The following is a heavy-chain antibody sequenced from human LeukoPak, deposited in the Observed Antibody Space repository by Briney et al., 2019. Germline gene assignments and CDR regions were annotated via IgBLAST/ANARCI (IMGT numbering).Heavy chain of an antibody. D-gene: IGHD3-22*01. J-gene: IGHJ5*02. CDR2: IWYDGSNK. CDR3: ARDQTSSYYDSSGYSNWFDP. CDR1: GFTFSSYG. V-gene: IGHV3-33*01. Sequence: PGRSLRLSCAASGFTFSSYGMHWVRQAPGKGLEWVAVIWYDGSNKYYADSVKGRFTISRDNSENTLYLQMNSLRAEDTAVYYCARDQTSSYYDSSGYSNWFDPWGQGTLVTVSS.